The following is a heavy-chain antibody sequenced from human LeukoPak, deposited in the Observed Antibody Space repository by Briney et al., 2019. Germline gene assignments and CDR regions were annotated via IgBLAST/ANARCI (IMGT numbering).Heavy chain of an antibody. D-gene: IGHD1-14*01. CDR1: GYTFTGYY. J-gene: IGHJ4*02. CDR3: ARVCQPFVYKVFDY. Sequence: ASVKVSCRASGYTFTGYYMHWVRQAPGQGLEWMGWINPNSGGTNYAQKFQGRVTMTRDTSISTAYMELSRLRSDDTAVYYCARVCQPFVYKVFDYWGQGTLVTVSS. CDR2: INPNSGGT. V-gene: IGHV1-2*02.